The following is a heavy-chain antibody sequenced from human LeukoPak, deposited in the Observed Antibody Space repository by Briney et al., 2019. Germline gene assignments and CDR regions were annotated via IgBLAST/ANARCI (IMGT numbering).Heavy chain of an antibody. Sequence: ASVKVSCKASGYTFTSYDINWVRQATGQGLEWMGWMNPNSGNTGYAQKFQGRVTMTRNTSISTAYMELSSLRSEDTAVYYCANFERYCSSTSCPHNYFDYWGQGTLVTVSS. CDR2: MNPNSGNT. CDR3: ANFERYCSSTSCPHNYFDY. V-gene: IGHV1-8*01. CDR1: GYTFTSYD. D-gene: IGHD2-2*01. J-gene: IGHJ4*02.